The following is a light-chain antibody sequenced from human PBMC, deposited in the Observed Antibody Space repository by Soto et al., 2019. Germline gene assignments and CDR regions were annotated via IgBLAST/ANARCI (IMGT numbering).Light chain of an antibody. J-gene: IGKJ3*01. CDR1: QSVNSY. CDR2: DAS. Sequence: EIVLTQSPATLSLSPGERATLFCRASQSVNSYLAWYQQKPGQAPRLLIYDASNRAGGVPTRFSGSGSGTAFTLTISSLEPEDFAVYYGQQRSNLFSFGPGTRVDV. V-gene: IGKV3-11*01. CDR3: QQRSNLFS.